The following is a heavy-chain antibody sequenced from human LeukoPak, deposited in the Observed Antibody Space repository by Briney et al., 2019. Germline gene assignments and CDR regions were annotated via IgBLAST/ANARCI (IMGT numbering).Heavy chain of an antibody. D-gene: IGHD6-13*01. J-gene: IGHJ2*01. Sequence: SQTLSLTCATSGDSVSSNSAAWNWIRQSPSRGLEWLGRTYYRSKWYNDYAVSVKSRITINPDTSKNQFSLQLNSVTPEDTAVYYCARSNEIAAAGDWYFDLWGRGTLVTVSS. CDR1: GDSVSSNSAA. V-gene: IGHV6-1*01. CDR3: ARSNEIAAAGDWYFDL. CDR2: TYYRSKWYN.